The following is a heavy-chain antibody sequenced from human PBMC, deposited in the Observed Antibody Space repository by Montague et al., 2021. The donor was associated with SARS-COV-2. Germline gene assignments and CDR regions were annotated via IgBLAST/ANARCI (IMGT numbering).Heavy chain of an antibody. CDR2: ISNDGSNK. V-gene: IGHV3-30*04. CDR3: ARESGSFHDGGYFDY. J-gene: IGHJ4*02. Sequence: SLRLSCAASGFYFSYAMHWVRQAPGKGLEWVALISNDGSNKHYADSVKGRFTISRDNPKSTLYLQMNSLRTEDTAVYYCARESGSFHDGGYFDYWGQGSLVTVSS. D-gene: IGHD1-26*01. CDR1: GFYFSYA.